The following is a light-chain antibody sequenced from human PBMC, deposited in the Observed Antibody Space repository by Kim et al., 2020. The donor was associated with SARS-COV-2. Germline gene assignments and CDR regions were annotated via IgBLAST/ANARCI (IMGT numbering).Light chain of an antibody. CDR3: QKYNSAPWT. Sequence: ASVGDRVTITCGESQDLANSLAWSRQKPGKVPQVLIYAASTLRSGVPSRFSGSGSGTEFTLTIGSLQTEDVATYYCQKYNSAPWTFGPGTKVDIK. J-gene: IGKJ1*01. CDR2: AAS. V-gene: IGKV1-27*01. CDR1: QDLANS.